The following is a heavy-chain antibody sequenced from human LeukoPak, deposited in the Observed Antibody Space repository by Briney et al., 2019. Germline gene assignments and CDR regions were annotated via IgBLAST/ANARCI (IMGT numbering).Heavy chain of an antibody. V-gene: IGHV3-30*02. D-gene: IGHD6-19*01. CDR3: AKDANSGWSYFDY. CDR2: IRYDGSNQ. Sequence: GGSLRLSCAASGFTFSSYGMHWFRQAPGKGLEWVTFIRYDGSNQYYADSVKGRFTISRDNSKNTMYLQMNSLTAEDTAVYYCAKDANSGWSYFDYWGQGALVTVSS. J-gene: IGHJ4*02. CDR1: GFTFSSYG.